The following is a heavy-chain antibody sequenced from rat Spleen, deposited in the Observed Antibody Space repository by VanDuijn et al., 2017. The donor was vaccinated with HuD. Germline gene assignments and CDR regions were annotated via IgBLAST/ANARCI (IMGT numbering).Heavy chain of an antibody. CDR1: GFTFSDYY. V-gene: IGHV5-25*01. Sequence: EVQLVESGGGLVQPGRSMKLSCAALGFTFSDYYMAWVRQAPTKGLEWVASIDTGGGNTFYRHSVKGRFTISRENAKSTLFLQMASLRSEDTAVYYCASAYHHSGDWLAYWGQGTLVTVSS. CDR2: IDTGGGNT. CDR3: ASAYHHSGDWLAY. D-gene: IGHD1-1*01. J-gene: IGHJ3*01.